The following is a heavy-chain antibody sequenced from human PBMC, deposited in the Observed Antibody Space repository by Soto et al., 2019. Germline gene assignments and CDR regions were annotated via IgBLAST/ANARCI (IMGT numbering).Heavy chain of an antibody. Sequence: SQTLSLTFAISGDSVSSNSAAWNLIMQSPSRGLEWRGRTYYRSKWYNDYAVSVKRRITINPDTSKNQFSLQLNSVTPEDTAVYYCARERVLAAALFYEYWGQGTLVTVSS. V-gene: IGHV6-1*01. CDR3: ARERVLAAALFYEY. CDR2: TYYRSKWYN. D-gene: IGHD6-13*01. CDR1: GDSVSSNSAA. J-gene: IGHJ4*02.